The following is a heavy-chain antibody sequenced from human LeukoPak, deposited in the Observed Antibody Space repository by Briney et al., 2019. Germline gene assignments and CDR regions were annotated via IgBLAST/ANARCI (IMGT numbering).Heavy chain of an antibody. V-gene: IGHV4-4*07. CDR2: IYTSGST. D-gene: IGHD2-21*02. J-gene: IGHJ6*02. CDR3: ARERCGGDCYYYFNGMDV. CDR1: GGSISSYF. Sequence: SETLSLTCTVSGGSISSYFWTWIRQPAGKGLEWIGHIYTSGSTKYNPSLKGRVTMSVDTSKNQFSLKLNSVTAADTALYYCARERCGGDCYYYFNGMDVWGQGTPVTVSS.